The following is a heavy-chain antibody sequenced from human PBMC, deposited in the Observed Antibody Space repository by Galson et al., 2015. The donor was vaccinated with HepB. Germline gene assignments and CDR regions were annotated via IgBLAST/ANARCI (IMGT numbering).Heavy chain of an antibody. Sequence: CAISGDSVSSKTTAWNWIRQSPSRGLEWLGRTYYRSKWYNDYAVSVKSRITINPDTSKNQFSLRLNAVTPEDTAVYCCVRLVGGTVDNWGQGTLVTVAS. D-gene: IGHD1-26*01. CDR2: TYYRSKWYN. J-gene: IGHJ4*02. V-gene: IGHV6-1*01. CDR1: GDSVSSKTTA. CDR3: VRLVGGTVDN.